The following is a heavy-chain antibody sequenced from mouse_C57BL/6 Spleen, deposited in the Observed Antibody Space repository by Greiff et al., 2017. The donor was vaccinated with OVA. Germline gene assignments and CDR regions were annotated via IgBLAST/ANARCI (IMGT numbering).Heavy chain of an antibody. Sequence: QVQLKESGAELVKPGASVKLSCKASGYTFTEYTIHWVKQRSGQGLEWIGWFYPGSGSIKYNEKFKDKATLTADKSSSTVYMELSRLTSEDSAVYFCARHNSNYKRENYFDYWGKGTTLTVSS. CDR1: GYTFTEYT. CDR3: ARHNSNYKRENYFDY. CDR2: FYPGSGSI. D-gene: IGHD2-5*01. J-gene: IGHJ2*01. V-gene: IGHV1-62-2*01.